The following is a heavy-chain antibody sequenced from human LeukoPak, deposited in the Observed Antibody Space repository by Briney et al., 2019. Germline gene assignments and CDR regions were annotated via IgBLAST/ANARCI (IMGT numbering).Heavy chain of an antibody. CDR2: ISAYNGNI. Sequence: ASVKVSCKASGYTFTGYYMHWVRQAPGQGLERMGWISAYNGNINYAQKLQGRVTMTTDTSTSTAYMELRSLRSDDTAVYYCARAGVLLWFGESPFDYWGQGTLVTVSS. CDR3: ARAGVLLWFGESPFDY. V-gene: IGHV1-18*04. J-gene: IGHJ4*02. CDR1: GYTFTGYY. D-gene: IGHD3-10*01.